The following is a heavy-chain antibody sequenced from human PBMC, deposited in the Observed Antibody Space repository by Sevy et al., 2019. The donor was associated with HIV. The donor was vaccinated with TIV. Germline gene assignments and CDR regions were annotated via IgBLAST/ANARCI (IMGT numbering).Heavy chain of an antibody. Sequence: SVKVSCKASGGTFSSYAISWVRQAPGRGLEWMGGIIPIFATANYAQKFQGRVTITADKSTSTAYMELSSLRSEDTAVYYCARGTAATAFDIWGQGTMVTVSS. CDR1: GGTFSSYA. V-gene: IGHV1-69*06. CDR2: IIPIFATA. J-gene: IGHJ3*02. D-gene: IGHD2-15*01. CDR3: ARGTAATAFDI.